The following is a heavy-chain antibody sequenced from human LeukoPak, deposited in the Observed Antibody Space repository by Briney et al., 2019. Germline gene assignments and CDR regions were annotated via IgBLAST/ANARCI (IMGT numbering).Heavy chain of an antibody. Sequence: GGSLRLSCAASGFTVSSNYMSWVRQAPGKGLEWVSVIYSGGSTYYADSVKGRFTISRDNSENTLYLQMNSLRAEDTAVYYCASSLYCSGGSCYSDYWGQGTLVTISS. CDR1: GFTVSSNY. CDR2: IYSGGST. D-gene: IGHD2-15*01. V-gene: IGHV3-66*01. CDR3: ASSLYCSGGSCYSDY. J-gene: IGHJ4*02.